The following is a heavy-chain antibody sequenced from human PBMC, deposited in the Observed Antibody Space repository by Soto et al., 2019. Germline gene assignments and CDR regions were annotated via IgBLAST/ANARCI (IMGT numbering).Heavy chain of an antibody. CDR2: ISYSGGT. CDR1: GGSVSSGSYS. D-gene: IGHD2-15*01. J-gene: IGHJ4*02. V-gene: IGHV4-61*01. Sequence: SETLSLTCSVSGGSVSSGSYSWSWIRQPPGKGLEWIGYISYSGGTNSNPSLESRVTISVDTSKNQFSLQLTSVTAADTGLYFCARSTRNSVVTTYYFDYWGRGTLVPVYS. CDR3: ARSTRNSVVTTYYFDY.